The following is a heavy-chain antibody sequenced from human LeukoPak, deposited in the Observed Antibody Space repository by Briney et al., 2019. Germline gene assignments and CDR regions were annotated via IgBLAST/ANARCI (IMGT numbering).Heavy chain of an antibody. CDR1: GFTFSSYE. J-gene: IGHJ4*02. D-gene: IGHD2-21*01. CDR2: ISSSGSTI. CDR3: ARDPRGASKHHYFDY. V-gene: IGHV3-48*03. Sequence: PGGSLRLSCAASGFTFSSYEMNWVRQAPGKGLEWVSYISSSGSTIYYADSVKGRFTISRDNAKNSLYLQMNSLRAEDTAVYYCARDPRGASKHHYFDYWGQGTLVTVSS.